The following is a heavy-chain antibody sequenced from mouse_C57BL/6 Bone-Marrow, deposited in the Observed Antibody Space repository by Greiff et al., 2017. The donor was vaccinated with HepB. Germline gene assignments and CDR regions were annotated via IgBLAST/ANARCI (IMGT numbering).Heavy chain of an antibody. J-gene: IGHJ1*03. Sequence: EVKLVESGGGLVKPGGSLKLSCAASGFTFSDYGMHWVRQAPEKGLEWVAYISSGSSTIYYADTVKGRFTISRDNAKNTLFLQMTSLRSEDTAMYYCASGDGYYVWYFDVWGTGPRSPSPQ. V-gene: IGHV5-17*01. CDR2: ISSGSSTI. D-gene: IGHD2-3*01. CDR1: GFTFSDYG. CDR3: ASGDGYYVWYFDV.